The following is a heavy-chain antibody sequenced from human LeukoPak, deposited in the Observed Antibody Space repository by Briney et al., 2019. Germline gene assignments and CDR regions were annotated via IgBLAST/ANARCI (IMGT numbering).Heavy chain of an antibody. CDR2: INHSGST. Sequence: KTSETLSLTCAVYGGSFSGYYWSWIRQPPGKGLEWIGEINHSGSTNYNPSLKSRVTISVDTSKNQFSLKLSSVTAADTAVYYCATLWFGEINYWGQGTLVTVSS. CDR1: GGSFSGYY. V-gene: IGHV4-34*01. D-gene: IGHD3-10*01. CDR3: ATLWFGEINY. J-gene: IGHJ4*02.